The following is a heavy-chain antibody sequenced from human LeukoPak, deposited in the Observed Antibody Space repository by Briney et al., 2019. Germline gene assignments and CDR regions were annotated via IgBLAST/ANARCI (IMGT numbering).Heavy chain of an antibody. J-gene: IGHJ6*03. D-gene: IGHD6-6*01. CDR3: AREGVGGAARPSWYYYYYYMDV. CDR2: IYYSGST. CDR1: GGSFSGYY. V-gene: IGHV4-34*01. Sequence: SETLSLTCAVYGGSFSGYYWSWIRQPPGKGLEWIGSIYYSGSTYYNPSLKSRVTISVDTSKNQFSLKLSSVTAADTAVYYCAREGVGGAARPSWYYYYYYMDVWGKGTTVTVSS.